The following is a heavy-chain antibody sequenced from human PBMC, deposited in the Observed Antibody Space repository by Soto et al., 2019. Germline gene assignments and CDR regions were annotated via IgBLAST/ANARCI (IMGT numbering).Heavy chain of an antibody. V-gene: IGHV3-23*01. CDR2: ISGSGGSI. CDR1: GFTFSSYA. D-gene: IGHD6-19*01. Sequence: EVQLLESGGGLVQPGGSLRLSCAASGFTFSSYAMSWVRQAPAKGLEWVSVISGSGGSIYYGDSVRGRFTISRDNSKXTLXXXXXXXXXXXXXXXYCAKLGSSPWAFDIWGQGTLVTVSS. J-gene: IGHJ3*02. CDR3: AKLGSSPWAFDI.